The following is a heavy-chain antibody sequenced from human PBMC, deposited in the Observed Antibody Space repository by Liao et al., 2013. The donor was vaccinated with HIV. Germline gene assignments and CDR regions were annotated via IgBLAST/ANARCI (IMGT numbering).Heavy chain of an antibody. J-gene: IGHJ4*02. Sequence: QVQLQQWGAGLLKPSETLSLTCAVYGGSFSGYYWSWIRQPPGKGLEWIGSIYYSGSTYYNPSLKSRVTISVDTSKNQFSLKLSSVTAADTAVYYCARGPGDVVVPAAGYFDYWGQGTLVTVSS. V-gene: IGHV4-34*01. CDR2: IYYSGST. CDR3: ARGPGDVVVPAAGYFDY. CDR1: GGSFSGYY. D-gene: IGHD2-2*01.